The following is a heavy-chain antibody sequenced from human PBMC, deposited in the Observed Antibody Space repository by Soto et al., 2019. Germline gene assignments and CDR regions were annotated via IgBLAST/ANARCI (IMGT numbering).Heavy chain of an antibody. CDR1: GYTFTSYD. Sequence: GASVKVSCKASGYTFTSYDINWVRQATGQGLEWMGWMDPNSGNTGFAQKFQGRVSMTRNTSISTAYMELSSLRSEDTAVYYCARGTPSGWYGSVYWGQGTLVTVSS. CDR3: ARGTPSGWYGSVY. D-gene: IGHD6-13*01. J-gene: IGHJ4*02. CDR2: MDPNSGNT. V-gene: IGHV1-8*01.